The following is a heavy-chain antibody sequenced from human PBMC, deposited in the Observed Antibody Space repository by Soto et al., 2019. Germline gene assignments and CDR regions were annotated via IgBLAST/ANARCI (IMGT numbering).Heavy chain of an antibody. J-gene: IGHJ4*02. Sequence: ASVKVSCKASGYTFTSYYMHWVRQAPGQGLEWMGIINPSGGSTSHAQKFQGRVTMTRDTSTSTVYMELSSLRSEDTAVYYCARGVVLRYFDWLLSFDYWGQGTLVTVSS. CDR1: GYTFTSYY. CDR3: ARGVVLRYFDWLLSFDY. CDR2: INPSGGST. D-gene: IGHD3-9*01. V-gene: IGHV1-46*01.